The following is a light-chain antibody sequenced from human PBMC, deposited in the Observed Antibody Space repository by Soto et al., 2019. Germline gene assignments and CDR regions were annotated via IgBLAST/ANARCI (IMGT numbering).Light chain of an antibody. CDR2: GAS. V-gene: IGKV3D-15*01. CDR1: QSVSSD. CDR3: QQYNSWPLT. J-gene: IGKJ4*01. Sequence: EIVMTQSPATLSVSPGERATLSCRDSQSVSSDLAWYQQKPGQAPRLLIYGASSRATGIPDRFNGSASGTDFTLTISSLQSEDFAVYYCQQYNSWPLTFGGGTKVDIK.